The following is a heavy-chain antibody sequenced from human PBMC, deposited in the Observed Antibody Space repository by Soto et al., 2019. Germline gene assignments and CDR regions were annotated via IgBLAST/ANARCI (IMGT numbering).Heavy chain of an antibody. CDR1: GGSISSGGYS. V-gene: IGHV4-30-2*01. Sequence: QLQLQESGSGLVKPSQTLSLTCAVSGGSISSGGYSWSWIRQPPGKGLEWIGYIYHSGSTYYNPSLKSRVTRSVDRSKNQFSPQLGSVTAPDTAVYFCASAPSPWGQGTLCTSSS. CDR2: IYHSGST. CDR3: ASAPSP. J-gene: IGHJ5*02.